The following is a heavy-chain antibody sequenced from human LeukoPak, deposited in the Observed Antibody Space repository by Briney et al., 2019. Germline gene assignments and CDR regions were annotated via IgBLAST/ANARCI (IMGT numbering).Heavy chain of an antibody. CDR2: ISSSSSTI. D-gene: IGHD5-12*01. V-gene: IGHV3-11*01. CDR1: GFTFSDYY. Sequence: PGRSLRLSCAASGFTFSDYYMSWIRQAPGKGLEWVSYISSSSSTIYYADSVKGRFTISRDNAKNSLYLQMNGLRAEDTAVYYCAKRGYDSLRGYYFDYWGQGTLVTVSS. J-gene: IGHJ4*02. CDR3: AKRGYDSLRGYYFDY.